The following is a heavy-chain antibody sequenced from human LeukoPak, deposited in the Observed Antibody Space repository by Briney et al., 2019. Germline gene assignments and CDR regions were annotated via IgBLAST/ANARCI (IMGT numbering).Heavy chain of an antibody. Sequence: ASVKVSCKSSGYTFTGHYMHWVRQAPGQGLEWMGIINPSGGSTSYAQKFQDRVTMTRGTSTSTVYMELNSLRSEDTAVYYCARATWYGGNPSGAFDIWGQGTMVTVSS. CDR3: ARATWYGGNPSGAFDI. V-gene: IGHV1-46*01. CDR1: GYTFTGHY. CDR2: INPSGGST. J-gene: IGHJ3*02. D-gene: IGHD4-23*01.